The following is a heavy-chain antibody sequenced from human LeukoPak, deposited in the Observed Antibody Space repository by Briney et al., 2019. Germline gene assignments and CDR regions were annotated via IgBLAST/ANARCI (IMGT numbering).Heavy chain of an antibody. CDR3: AKERGYSYGLYYFDY. CDR1: GFTFSSYS. V-gene: IGHV3-48*01. Sequence: PGGSLRLSCAASGFTFSSYSMNWVRQAPGKGLEWVSYISSSSSTIYYADSVKGRFTISRDNSKNTLYLQMNSLRAEDTAVYYCAKERGYSYGLYYFDYWGQGTLVTVSS. CDR2: ISSSSSTI. J-gene: IGHJ4*02. D-gene: IGHD5-18*01.